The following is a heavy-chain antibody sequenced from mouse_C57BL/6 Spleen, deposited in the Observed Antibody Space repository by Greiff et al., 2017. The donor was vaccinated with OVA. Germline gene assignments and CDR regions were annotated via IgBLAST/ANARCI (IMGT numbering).Heavy chain of an antibody. CDR2: IYPGSGST. CDR1: GYTFTSYW. Sequence: QVQLQQPGAELVKPGASVKLSCKASGYTFTSYWIPWVKQRPGQGLEWIGDIYPGSGSTNYNEKFKSKATLTVDTSSSTAYMQLSSLTSEDSAVYYCARTDCSSYRYDFDDWGQGTTLTVSS. D-gene: IGHD1-1*01. CDR3: ARTDCSSYRYDFDD. V-gene: IGHV1-55*01. J-gene: IGHJ2*01.